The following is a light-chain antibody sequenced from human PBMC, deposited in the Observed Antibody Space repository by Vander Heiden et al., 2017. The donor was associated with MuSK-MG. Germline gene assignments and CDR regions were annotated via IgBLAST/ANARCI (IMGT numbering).Light chain of an antibody. CDR2: EDY. Sequence: NFILTQPHSVSESPGKTVTISCTRSSGDIASNYVQWYKQRPGSAPITVSYEDYERPSGVPDRISGSFDDASNSASPKISGLETEEEADDYWQNYAATNRNVVFGGGTRITVL. J-gene: IGLJ2*01. V-gene: IGLV6-57*03. CDR1: SGDIASNY. CDR3: QNYAATNRNVV.